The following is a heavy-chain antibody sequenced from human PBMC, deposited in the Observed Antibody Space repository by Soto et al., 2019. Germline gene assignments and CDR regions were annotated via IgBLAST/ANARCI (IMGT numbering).Heavy chain of an antibody. D-gene: IGHD2-21*01. Sequence: VDSMSLSCAASGFTFSSYAMSLVRHAPGEGLEWVSAISGSGGSTYYADSVKGRFTISRDNSKNTLYLQMNSLRAEDTAVYYCAKDAVYKDGLWLMDSWGQGTLVTVSS. V-gene: IGHV3-23*01. CDR3: AKDAVYKDGLWLMDS. CDR2: ISGSGGST. CDR1: GFTFSSYA. J-gene: IGHJ5*02.